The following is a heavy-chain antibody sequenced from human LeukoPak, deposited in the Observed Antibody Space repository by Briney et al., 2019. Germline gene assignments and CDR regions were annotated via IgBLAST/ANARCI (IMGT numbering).Heavy chain of an antibody. V-gene: IGHV1-18*01. CDR3: AKVHCGGDCVFRDFDY. Sequence: ASVKVSCKASGYTFTSYGISWVRQAPGQGLEWMGWISAYNGNTNYAQKLQGRVTMTTDTSTSTAYMELRSLRSDDTAVYHCAKVHCGGDCVFRDFDYWGQGTLVTVSS. D-gene: IGHD2-21*02. CDR1: GYTFTSYG. J-gene: IGHJ4*02. CDR2: ISAYNGNT.